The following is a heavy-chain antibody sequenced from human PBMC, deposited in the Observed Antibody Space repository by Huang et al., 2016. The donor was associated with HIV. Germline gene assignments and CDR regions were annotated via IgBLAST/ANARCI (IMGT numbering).Heavy chain of an antibody. CDR3: ARERYYYDRSGYYTPVEYFHH. CDR2: SSGYNGKK. Sequence: QVQLVQSGAEVKKPGASVKVSCKASGYTFTNYAINWGRQAPGQSLEWMGWSSGYNGKKKYAQKVQGRVTMTKDTSTSTAYMELRRLISDDTAVYYCARERYYYDRSGYYTPVEYFHHWGQGTLVTVSS. D-gene: IGHD3-22*01. V-gene: IGHV1-18*01. J-gene: IGHJ1*01. CDR1: GYTFTNYA.